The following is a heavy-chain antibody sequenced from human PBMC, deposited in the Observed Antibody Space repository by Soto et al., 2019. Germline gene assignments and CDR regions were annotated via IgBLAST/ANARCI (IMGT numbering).Heavy chain of an antibody. Sequence: LSLTCAVYGGSFSGYYWSWIRQPPGKGLEWIGEINHSGSTNYNPSLKSRVTISVDTSKNQFSLKLSSVTAADTAVYYCARARGYGSGSYGHYYYYYGMDVWGKGTTVTVSS. CDR3: ARARGYGSGSYGHYYYYYGMDV. CDR2: INHSGST. J-gene: IGHJ6*04. CDR1: GGSFSGYY. V-gene: IGHV4-34*01. D-gene: IGHD3-10*01.